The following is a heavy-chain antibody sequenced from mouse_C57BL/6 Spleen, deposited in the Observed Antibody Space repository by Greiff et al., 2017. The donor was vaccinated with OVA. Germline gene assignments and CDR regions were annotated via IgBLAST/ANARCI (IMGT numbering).Heavy chain of an antibody. J-gene: IGHJ3*01. V-gene: IGHV5-6*01. Sequence: DVHLVESGGDLVKPGGSLKLSCAASGFTFSSYGMSWVRQTPDKRLEWVATISSGGSYTYYPDSVKGRFTISRDNAKNTLYLQMSSLKSEDTAMYYCARQSYSNYGDWFAYWGQGTLVTVSA. CDR1: GFTFSSYG. D-gene: IGHD2-5*01. CDR3: ARQSYSNYGDWFAY. CDR2: ISSGGSYT.